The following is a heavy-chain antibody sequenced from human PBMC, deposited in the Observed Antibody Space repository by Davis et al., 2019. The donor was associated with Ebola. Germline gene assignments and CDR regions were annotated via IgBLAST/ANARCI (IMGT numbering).Heavy chain of an antibody. V-gene: IGHV6-1*01. CDR3: ARAPYSRSSEWDYYYGMDV. Sequence: SETLSLTCAISGDSVSSNSAAWNWIRQSPSRGLEWLGRTYYRSKWYNDYAVSVKSRITINPDTSKNQFSLQLNSVTPEDTAVYYCARAPYSRSSEWDYYYGMDVWGQGTTVTVSS. CDR1: GDSVSSNSAA. D-gene: IGHD6-6*01. CDR2: TYYRSKWYN. J-gene: IGHJ6*02.